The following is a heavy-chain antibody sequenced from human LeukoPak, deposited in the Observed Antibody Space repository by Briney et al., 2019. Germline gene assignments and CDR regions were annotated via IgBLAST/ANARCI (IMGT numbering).Heavy chain of an antibody. CDR1: GFTFSSYS. CDR2: ISSSSSYI. J-gene: IGHJ4*02. V-gene: IGHV3-21*01. D-gene: IGHD2-21*02. CDR3: AKNHFLGDWDPYYFDY. Sequence: PGGSLRLSCAASGFTFSSYSMNWVRQAPGKGLEWVSSISSSSSYIYYADSVKGRFTISRDNSKNTLYLQMNSLRAEDTAVYYCAKNHFLGDWDPYYFDYWGQGTLVTVSS.